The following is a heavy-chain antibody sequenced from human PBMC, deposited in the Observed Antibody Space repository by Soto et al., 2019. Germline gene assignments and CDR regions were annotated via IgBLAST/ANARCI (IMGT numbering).Heavy chain of an antibody. CDR2: ISSSGSTI. D-gene: IGHD2-21*02. CDR3: ATDEVSGGDCYRT. J-gene: IGHJ5*02. V-gene: IGHV3-48*03. Sequence: GGSLRLSCAASGFTFSSYDMNWVRQAPGKGLEWVSYISSSGSTIYYAASVKGRFTLSRDNAKNSLYLQMNSLRSEDTAVYYCATDEVSGGDCYRTWGQGTLVTVSS. CDR1: GFTFSSYD.